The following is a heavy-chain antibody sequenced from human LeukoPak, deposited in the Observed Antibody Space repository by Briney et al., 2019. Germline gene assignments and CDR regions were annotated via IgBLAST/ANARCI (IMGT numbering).Heavy chain of an antibody. CDR1: GFTLSRSW. CDR2: INQDGSEK. Sequence: GGSLRLSCAVSGFTLSRSWMSWVRQAPGKGLEWVANINQDGSEKNYVDSVKGRFTISRDNAKNSLYLQMNSLRAEDTAVYYCARAYQTDYWGQGTLVTVSS. CDR3: ARAYQTDY. J-gene: IGHJ4*02. V-gene: IGHV3-7*05. D-gene: IGHD2-2*01.